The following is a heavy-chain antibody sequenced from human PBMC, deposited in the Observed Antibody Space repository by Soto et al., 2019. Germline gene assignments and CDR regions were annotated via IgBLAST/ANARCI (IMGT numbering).Heavy chain of an antibody. CDR2: IYYSGST. J-gene: IGHJ6*03. Sequence: SETLSLTCTVSGGSISSDGYSWSWIRQHPGKGLEWIGYIYYSGSTSYNPSLKSRVTISVDTSKKQFSLKLSSVTAADTAVYYCARAMVRGLLGYFYYMDVWGKGTTVTVSS. CDR1: GGSISSDGYS. D-gene: IGHD3-10*01. V-gene: IGHV4-31*03. CDR3: ARAMVRGLLGYFYYMDV.